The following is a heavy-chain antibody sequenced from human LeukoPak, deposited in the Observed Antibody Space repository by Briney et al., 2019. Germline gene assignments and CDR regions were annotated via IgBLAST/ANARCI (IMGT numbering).Heavy chain of an antibody. CDR3: ARDKDTAMVGDLIDY. V-gene: IGHV3-21*01. CDR2: ISSSSSYI. J-gene: IGHJ4*02. Sequence: GGSLRLSCAASGFTFSGYWMNWVRQAPGKGLEWVSSISSSSSYIYYADSVKGRFTISRDNAKNSLYLQMNSLRAEDTAVYYCARDKDTAMVGDLIDYWGQGTLVTVSS. D-gene: IGHD5-18*01. CDR1: GFTFSGYW.